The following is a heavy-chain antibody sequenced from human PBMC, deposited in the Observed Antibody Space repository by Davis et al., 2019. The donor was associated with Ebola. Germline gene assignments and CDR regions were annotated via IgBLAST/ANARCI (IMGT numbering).Heavy chain of an antibody. Sequence: GESLKISCAASGFTFSNAWMNWVRQAPGKGLEWVAVISYDGSNKYYADSVKGRFTISRDNSKNTLYLHQGPIGLPPGTLLQEHLWG. J-gene: IGHJ6*01. V-gene: IGHV3-30*03. CDR1: GFTFSNAW. CDR3: HL. CDR2: ISYDGSNK.